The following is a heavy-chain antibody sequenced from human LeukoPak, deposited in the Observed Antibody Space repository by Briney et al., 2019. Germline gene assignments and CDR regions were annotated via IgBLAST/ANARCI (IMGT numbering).Heavy chain of an antibody. V-gene: IGHV1-2*02. Sequence: GASVKVSCKASGSTFTGYYMHWVRQAPGQGLEWMGWINPNSGGTNYAQKFQGRVTMTRDTSISTAYMELSRLRSDDTAVYFCARTTVMVQIYGDWFDPWGQGTLVTVSS. J-gene: IGHJ5*02. CDR1: GSTFTGYY. D-gene: IGHD5-18*01. CDR2: INPNSGGT. CDR3: ARTTVMVQIYGDWFDP.